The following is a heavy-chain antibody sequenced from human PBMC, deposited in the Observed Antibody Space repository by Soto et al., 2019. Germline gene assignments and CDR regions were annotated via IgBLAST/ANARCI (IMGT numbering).Heavy chain of an antibody. D-gene: IGHD5-12*01. CDR2: INHSGST. Sequence: SETLSLTCTVSSDSITSYYWTWIRQPPGKGLEWIGEINHSGSTKYNPSLKSRVTISVDTSKNQFSLNLASVTAADTAVYYCARGRQEMATIDFDYWGQGTLVTVS. CDR1: SDSITSYY. V-gene: IGHV4-34*01. J-gene: IGHJ4*02. CDR3: ARGRQEMATIDFDY.